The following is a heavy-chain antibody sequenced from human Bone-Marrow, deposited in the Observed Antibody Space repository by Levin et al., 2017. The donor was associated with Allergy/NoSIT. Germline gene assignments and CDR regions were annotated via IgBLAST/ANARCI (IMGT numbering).Heavy chain of an antibody. CDR3: ARDPEEHTLLRYFDY. V-gene: IGHV3-11*05. J-gene: IGHJ4*02. CDR1: GFTFSNYY. CDR2: ISSSSSYT. D-gene: IGHD3-9*01. Sequence: GESLKISCAASGFTFSNYYMSWIRQAPGKGLECVSYISSSSSYTKYADSVKGRFTISRDNAKNSLYLQMNSLRAEDTAVYYCARDPEEHTLLRYFDYWGQGTLVTVSS.